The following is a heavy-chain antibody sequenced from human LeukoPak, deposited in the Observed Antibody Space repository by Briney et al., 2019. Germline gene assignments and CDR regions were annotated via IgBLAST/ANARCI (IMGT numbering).Heavy chain of an antibody. Sequence: GGSLRLSCAASGFTFSSCAMSWVRQAPGKGLEWVSAIGGSGGSTYYADSVKGRFTISRDNSKNTLYLQMNSLRAEDTAVYYCAKPSITMIVVAWGQGTLVTVSS. D-gene: IGHD3-22*01. V-gene: IGHV3-23*01. CDR1: GFTFSSCA. CDR2: IGGSGGST. J-gene: IGHJ5*02. CDR3: AKPSITMIVVA.